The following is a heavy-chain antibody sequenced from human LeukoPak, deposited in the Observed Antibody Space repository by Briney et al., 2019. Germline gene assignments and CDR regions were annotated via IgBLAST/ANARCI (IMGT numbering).Heavy chain of an antibody. Sequence: PGGSLRLSCAASGFTFNNYNMNWVRQAPGKALEWVSSITSSGTYIFYADSVKGRFTISRDNAKNSLYLQMNSLGPEDTAVYYCARDPYSGNYGNYYYYYMDVWGKGTMVTISS. CDR1: GFTFNNYN. J-gene: IGHJ6*03. CDR3: ARDPYSGNYGNYYYYYMDV. D-gene: IGHD1-26*01. V-gene: IGHV3-21*01. CDR2: ITSSGTYI.